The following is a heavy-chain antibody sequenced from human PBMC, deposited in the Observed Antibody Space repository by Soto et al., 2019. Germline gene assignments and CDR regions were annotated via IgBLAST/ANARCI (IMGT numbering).Heavy chain of an antibody. V-gene: IGHV1-46*03. D-gene: IGHD6-13*01. CDR3: AALGQQQLDDY. CDR1: GYTFTSYY. CDR2: INPSGGST. Sequence: QVQLVQSGAEVKKPGASVKVSCKASGYTFTSYYMHWVRQAPGQGLEWMGIINPSGGSTSYAQKVQGRVTMTRDTSTSTVYMELSSLRSEDTAVYYCAALGQQQLDDYWGQGTLVTVSS. J-gene: IGHJ4*02.